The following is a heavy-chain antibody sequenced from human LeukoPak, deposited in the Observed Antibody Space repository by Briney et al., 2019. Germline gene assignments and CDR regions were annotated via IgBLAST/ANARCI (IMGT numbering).Heavy chain of an antibody. D-gene: IGHD3-10*02. CDR1: GFTVSSNY. V-gene: IGHV3-66*01. CDR2: IYSGGST. CDR3: ARDDVLSLGISFDL. Sequence: GGSLRLSCAASGFTVSSNYMSWVRQAPGKGLEWVSVIYSGGSTYYADSVKGRFTISRDNSKNTLYLQMNSLRAEDTAVYYCARDDVLSLGISFDLWGRGTLVTVSS. J-gene: IGHJ2*01.